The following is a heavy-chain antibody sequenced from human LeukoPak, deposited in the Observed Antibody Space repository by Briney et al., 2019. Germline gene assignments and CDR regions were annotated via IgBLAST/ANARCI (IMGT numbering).Heavy chain of an antibody. Sequence: PGGSLRLSCAASGFIFSTSDMHWVRQPAGKGLEWVSGIGTVGDCYYLDSVKGRFTISRDDAGYSLYLHMNSLTAGDTAVYYCTRGAYNGFDPWGQGTLVTVAS. CDR1: GFIFSTSD. D-gene: IGHD2-21*01. CDR3: TRGAYNGFDP. V-gene: IGHV3-13*04. J-gene: IGHJ5*02. CDR2: IGTVGDC.